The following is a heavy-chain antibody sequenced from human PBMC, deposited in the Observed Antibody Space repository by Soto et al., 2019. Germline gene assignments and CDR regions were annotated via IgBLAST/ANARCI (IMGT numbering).Heavy chain of an antibody. CDR1: GFTFSSYA. CDR2: ISGSGGST. D-gene: IGHD1-7*01. J-gene: IGHJ4*02. CDR3: AKAKHWNYGVSDY. V-gene: IGHV3-23*01. Sequence: EVQLLESGGGLLQPGGSLRLSCAGSGFTFSSYAMSWVRQAPGKGLEWVSAISGSGGSTYYADSVKGRFTISRDNSKNTLYLQMNSLRAEDTAVYYCAKAKHWNYGVSDYWGQGTLVTVSS.